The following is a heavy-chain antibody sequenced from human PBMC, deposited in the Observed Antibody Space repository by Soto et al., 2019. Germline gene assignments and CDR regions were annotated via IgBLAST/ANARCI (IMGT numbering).Heavy chain of an antibody. CDR2: ISSNGSIT. CDR3: VKDFELLWLGVLLQNFYCYGLGV. J-gene: IGHJ6*01. D-gene: IGHD3-10*01. Sequence: GGSLRLSCAASGFTFSNAWMNWVRQAPGKGLEYVSAISSNGSITYYADSVKGRFSISRVNSKNTLYLQMSSLRAEDTAVYYCVKDFELLWLGVLLQNFYCYGLGVWRLGTTVLVAS. CDR1: GFTFSNAW. V-gene: IGHV3-64D*06.